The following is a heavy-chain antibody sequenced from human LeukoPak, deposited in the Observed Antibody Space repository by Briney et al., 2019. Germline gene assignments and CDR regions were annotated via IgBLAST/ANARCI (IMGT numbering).Heavy chain of an antibody. CDR1: GFTFDDYA. J-gene: IGHJ5*02. CDR3: AGGEDWFDP. V-gene: IGHV3-43D*03. CDR2: ISWDGGST. D-gene: IGHD3-16*01. Sequence: PGGSLRLSCAASGFTFDDYAMHWVRQAPGKGLEWVSLISWDGGSTYYADSVKGRFTISRDNSKNSLYLQMNSLRAEDTALYYCAGGEDWFDPWGQGTLVTVSS.